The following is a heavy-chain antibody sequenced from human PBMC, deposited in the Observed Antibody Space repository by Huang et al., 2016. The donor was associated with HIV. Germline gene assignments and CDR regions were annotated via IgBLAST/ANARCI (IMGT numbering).Heavy chain of an antibody. Sequence: QVQLQQWGAGLLRPSETLSLTCAVYGGSFSGYYGTWIRQPPGKGLEWIGGINHSGSTNDTPALKSRVTISVDTSRNQFSLTLTSVTAADTAVYYCARGQGGYYYYYMDVWGKGTTVTVSS. V-gene: IGHV4-34*01. CDR3: ARGQGGYYYYYMDV. CDR2: INHSGST. J-gene: IGHJ6*03. CDR1: GGSFSGYY.